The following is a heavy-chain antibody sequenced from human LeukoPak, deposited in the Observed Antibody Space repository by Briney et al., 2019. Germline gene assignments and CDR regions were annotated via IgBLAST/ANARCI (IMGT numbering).Heavy chain of an antibody. CDR3: ARHPFSDGIDI. V-gene: IGHV4-59*08. CDR2: IFHTGNS. CDR1: GGSISTFY. Sequence: SETLSLTCTISGGSISTFYLSWLRQPPGKGLEWIAYIFHTGNSNYNPSLKGRVTISVDTSKNQFSLKVNSVTAADTAMYYCARHPFSDGIDIWGQGTMVTVSS. J-gene: IGHJ3*02.